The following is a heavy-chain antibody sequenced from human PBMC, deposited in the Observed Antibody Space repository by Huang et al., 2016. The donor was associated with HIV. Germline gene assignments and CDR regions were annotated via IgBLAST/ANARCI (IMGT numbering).Heavy chain of an antibody. Sequence: QVQLVQSGAAVTKPGASVTVSCQGSGYSFTDYEINWVRLATVQGLELIGWMNPGNGDTGYAQKFQGRVNFSRNTSVNTAYRELSRLRSEDTAVDYCARAGSGWALDAFDIWGQGTVVIVSS. CDR2: MNPGNGDT. J-gene: IGHJ3*02. D-gene: IGHD6-19*01. V-gene: IGHV1-8*03. CDR3: ARAGSGWALDAFDI. CDR1: GYSFTDYE.